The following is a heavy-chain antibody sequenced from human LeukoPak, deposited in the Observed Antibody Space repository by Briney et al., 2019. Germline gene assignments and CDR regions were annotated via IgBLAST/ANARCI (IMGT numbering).Heavy chain of an antibody. CDR3: ASLGDYYGPDFDY. Sequence: GGSLGLSCAASGFTLSSYSMNWVRQAPGKGLEWVSSISSSSSYIYYADSVKGRFTISRDNAKNSLYLQMNSLRAEDTAVYYCASLGDYYGPDFDYWGQGTLVTVSS. CDR1: GFTLSSYS. J-gene: IGHJ4*02. V-gene: IGHV3-21*01. CDR2: ISSSSSYI. D-gene: IGHD3-10*01.